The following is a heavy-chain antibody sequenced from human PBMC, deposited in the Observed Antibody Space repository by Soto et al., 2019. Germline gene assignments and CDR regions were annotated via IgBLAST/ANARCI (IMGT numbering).Heavy chain of an antibody. CDR1: GGSFSGYY. CDR3: ARAATYYDFWSGYYGYYYYMDV. J-gene: IGHJ6*03. CDR2: INHSGST. V-gene: IGHV4-34*01. D-gene: IGHD3-3*01. Sequence: SETLSLTCAVYGGSFSGYYWSWIRQPPGKGLEWIGEINHSGSTNYNPSLKSRVTISVDTSKNQFSLKLSSVTAADTAVYYCARAATYYDFWSGYYGYYYYMDVWGKGTTVTVSS.